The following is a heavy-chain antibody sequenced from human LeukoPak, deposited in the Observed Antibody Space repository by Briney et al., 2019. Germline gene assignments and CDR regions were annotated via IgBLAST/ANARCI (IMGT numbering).Heavy chain of an antibody. CDR1: GFTFSSYA. D-gene: IGHD3-22*01. CDR3: AKDQRRITMIVRGAPTDAFDI. Sequence: PGGSLRLSCAASGFTFSSYAMSWVRQAPGKGLEWVSAISGSGGSTYYADSVKGRFTISRDNSKNTLYLQMNSLRAEDTAVYYCAKDQRRITMIVRGAPTDAFDIWGQGTMVTVSS. V-gene: IGHV3-23*01. CDR2: ISGSGGST. J-gene: IGHJ3*02.